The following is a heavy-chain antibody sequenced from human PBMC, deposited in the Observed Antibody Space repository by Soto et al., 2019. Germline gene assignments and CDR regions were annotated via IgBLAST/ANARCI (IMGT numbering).Heavy chain of an antibody. J-gene: IGHJ4*02. CDR1: GDTFNFYS. D-gene: IGHD3-10*01. CDR2: VNPIVSMS. V-gene: IGHV1-69*02. Sequence: QVQLVQSGAVVKRPGSSVKLSCKASGDTFNFYSINWVRQAPGLGLEWMGRVNPIVSMSNYAQKFQGRVTMTADKSTSTAYMERSSLRSKDTAIYYCVSSYGSGYRAFDYWGQGALFTVSS. CDR3: VSSYGSGYRAFDY.